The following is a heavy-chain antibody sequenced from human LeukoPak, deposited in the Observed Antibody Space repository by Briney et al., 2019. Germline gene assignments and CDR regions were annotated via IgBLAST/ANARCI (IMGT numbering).Heavy chain of an antibody. Sequence: GGSLRLSCAASGFAFSAYCMSWVRQAPGKGLEWVASIKQDGSEEYYVDSVRGRFAISRDNGKDSLYLEMSSLRAEDTAVDYCVRPYSASWDGQEAFHIWGQGTMVAVFS. CDR2: IKQDGSEE. D-gene: IGHD6-13*01. V-gene: IGHV3-7*01. CDR1: GFAFSAYC. J-gene: IGHJ3*02. CDR3: VRPYSASWDGQEAFHI.